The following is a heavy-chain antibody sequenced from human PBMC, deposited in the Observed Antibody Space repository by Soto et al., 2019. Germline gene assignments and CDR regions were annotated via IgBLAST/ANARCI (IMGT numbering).Heavy chain of an antibody. Sequence: QVQLVESGGGVVQPGRSLRLSCAASGFTFSSYAMHWVRQAPGKGLEWVAVISYDGSNKYYADSVKGRFTISRDNSKNTLYLQMSSLRAEDTAVYYCARPRPDYGDYEGEGYYFDYWGQGTLVTVSS. D-gene: IGHD4-17*01. V-gene: IGHV3-30-3*01. CDR3: ARPRPDYGDYEGEGYYFDY. CDR2: ISYDGSNK. CDR1: GFTFSSYA. J-gene: IGHJ4*02.